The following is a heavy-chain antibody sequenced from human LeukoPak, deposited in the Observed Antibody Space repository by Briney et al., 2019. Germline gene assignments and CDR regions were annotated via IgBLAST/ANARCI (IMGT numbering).Heavy chain of an antibody. J-gene: IGHJ4*02. CDR1: GYTFTGYY. CDR2: INPNSGGT. CDR3: ARLRDCSSTSCYNFGF. D-gene: IGHD2-2*02. Sequence: ASVKVSCKASGYTFTGYYMHWVRQAPGQGLEWMGWINPNSGGTNYAQKFQGRVTMTRDTSISTAYMELSWLRSDDTAVYYCARLRDCSSTSCYNFGFWGQGTLVTVSS. V-gene: IGHV1-2*02.